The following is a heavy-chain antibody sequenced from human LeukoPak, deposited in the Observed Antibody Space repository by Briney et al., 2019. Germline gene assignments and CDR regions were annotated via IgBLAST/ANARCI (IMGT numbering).Heavy chain of an antibody. CDR2: VYPSRNT. CDR1: GDSISSYY. D-gene: IGHD6-13*01. J-gene: IGHJ4*02. Sequence: PSETLSLTCTVSGDSISSYYLNWIRQPAGKGLEWIGRVYPSRNTNYNPSLKSRILISVDTSKNQFSLKLSSVTAADTAVYYCARALAAAGDYFDSWGQGTLVTVSS. CDR3: ARALAAAGDYFDS. V-gene: IGHV4-4*07.